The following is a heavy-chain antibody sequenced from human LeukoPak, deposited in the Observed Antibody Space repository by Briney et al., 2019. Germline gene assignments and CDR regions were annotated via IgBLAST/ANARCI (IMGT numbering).Heavy chain of an antibody. Sequence: GGSLRLSCAASGFTFSSYAMSWVRQAPGKGLEWVSAISGSGGSTYYADSVKGRFTISRDNSKNTLYLQMNSLRAEGTAVYYCAKDTVDDFWSGYYKDWFDPWGQGTLVTVSS. CDR3: AKDTVDDFWSGYYKDWFDP. CDR1: GFTFSSYA. J-gene: IGHJ5*02. CDR2: ISGSGGST. V-gene: IGHV3-23*01. D-gene: IGHD3-3*01.